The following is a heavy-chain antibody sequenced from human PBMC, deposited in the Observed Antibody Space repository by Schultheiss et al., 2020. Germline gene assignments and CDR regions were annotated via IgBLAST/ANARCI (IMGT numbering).Heavy chain of an antibody. J-gene: IGHJ2*01. CDR2: IYTSGST. CDR1: GGSISSGSYY. D-gene: IGHD2-15*01. Sequence: SETLSLTCTVSGGSISSGSYYWSWIRQPAGKGLEWIGRIYTSGSTNYNPSLKSRVTISVDTSKNQFSLKLSSVTAADTAVYYCARGWVVADPYFDLWGRGTLVTVSS. CDR3: ARGWVVADPYFDL. V-gene: IGHV4-61*02.